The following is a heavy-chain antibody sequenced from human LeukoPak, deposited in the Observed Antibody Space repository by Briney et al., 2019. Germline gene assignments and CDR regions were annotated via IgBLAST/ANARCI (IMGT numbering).Heavy chain of an antibody. D-gene: IGHD3-9*01. CDR1: GFTFTKYW. CDR3: AKDGPYYDILTGYNPIDY. J-gene: IGHJ4*02. Sequence: GGSLRLSCAASGFTFTKYWMSWVRQAPGKGLEWVANIKHDGSEKYYVDSVKGRFTIFRDNAKNSLYLQMNSLRAEDTAICYCAKDGPYYDILTGYNPIDYWGQGTLVTVSS. V-gene: IGHV3-7*04. CDR2: IKHDGSEK.